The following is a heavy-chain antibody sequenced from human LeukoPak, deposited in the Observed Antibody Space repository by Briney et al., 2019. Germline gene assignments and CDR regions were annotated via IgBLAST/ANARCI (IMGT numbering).Heavy chain of an antibody. CDR2: INSDGSST. V-gene: IGHV3-74*01. CDR3: AREQSGYYLDYYYYGMDV. D-gene: IGHD3-22*01. J-gene: IGHJ6*02. Sequence: GGSLRLSCAASGFSFSSYWMHWVRQAPGKGLVWVSRINSDGSSTSYADSVKGRFTISRDNAKNTLYLQMNSLRAEDTAVYYCAREQSGYYLDYYYYGMDVWGQGTTVTVSS. CDR1: GFSFSSYW.